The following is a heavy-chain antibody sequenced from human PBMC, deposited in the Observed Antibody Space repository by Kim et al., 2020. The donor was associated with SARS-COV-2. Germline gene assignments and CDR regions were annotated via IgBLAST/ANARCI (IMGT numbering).Heavy chain of an antibody. D-gene: IGHD6-13*01. Sequence: IGYADSVKGRFTIARDNAKNSLYLQMNSLRAEDTALYYCAKSLGAAAGTYWGQGTLVTVSS. J-gene: IGHJ4*02. CDR2: I. V-gene: IGHV3-9*01. CDR3: AKSLGAAAGTY.